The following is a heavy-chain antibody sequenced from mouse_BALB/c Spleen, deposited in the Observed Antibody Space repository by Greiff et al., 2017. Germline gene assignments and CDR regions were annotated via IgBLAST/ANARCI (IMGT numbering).Heavy chain of an antibody. J-gene: IGHJ4*01. CDR3: ASPYYGYDGGFYAMDY. V-gene: IGHV1-87*01. Sequence: QVQLQQSGAELARPGASVKLSCKASGYTFTSYWMQWVKQRPGQGLEWIGAIYPGDVDTRYTQKFKGKATLTADKSSSTAYMQLSSLASEDSAVYYCASPYYGYDGGFYAMDYWGQGTSVTVSS. CDR1: GYTFTSYW. D-gene: IGHD2-9*01. CDR2: IYPGDVDT.